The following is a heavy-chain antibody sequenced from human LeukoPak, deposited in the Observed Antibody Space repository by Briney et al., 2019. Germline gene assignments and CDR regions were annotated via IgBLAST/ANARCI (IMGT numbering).Heavy chain of an antibody. Sequence: GGSLRLSCAASQFTFNNNAMSWVRQAPGKGLEWVSGLRGDSSSIYYAASVKGRFTISRDNSKNMLYLQMNSLRAEDTAVYYCTRFRGSGSSTLYSFDYWGQGSLVTVAP. CDR1: QFTFNNNA. CDR2: LRGDSSSI. V-gene: IGHV3-23*01. D-gene: IGHD3-10*01. CDR3: TRFRGSGSSTLYSFDY. J-gene: IGHJ4*02.